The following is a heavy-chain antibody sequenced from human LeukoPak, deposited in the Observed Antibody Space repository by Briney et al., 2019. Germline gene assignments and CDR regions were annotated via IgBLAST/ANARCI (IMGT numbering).Heavy chain of an antibody. CDR1: GFTLSGCA. V-gene: IGHV3-23*01. CDR3: VKRVGSNSGPFDS. D-gene: IGHD4-23*01. CDR2: IRGGGGKT. Sequence: GGSLRLSCAASGFTLSGCAVNWVRQAPGEGLEWASSIRGGGGKTYYADSVQGRFTISRDDSRNTLYLQMNNLRAEDTAVYYCVKRVGSNSGPFDSWGQGTLVTVSS. J-gene: IGHJ4*02.